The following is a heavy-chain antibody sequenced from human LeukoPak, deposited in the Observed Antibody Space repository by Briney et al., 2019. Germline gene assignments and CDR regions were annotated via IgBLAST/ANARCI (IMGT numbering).Heavy chain of an antibody. V-gene: IGHV3-21*04. J-gene: IGHJ5*02. D-gene: IGHD4-11*01. CDR3: AKDRATVTANWFDP. CDR1: GFTFSSYS. Sequence: GGSLRLSCAASGFTFSSYSMNWVRQAPGKGLEWVSSISSSSSYIYYADSVKGRFTISRDNAKNSLYLQMNSLRVEDTAVYYCAKDRATVTANWFDPWGQGTLVTVSS. CDR2: ISSSSSYI.